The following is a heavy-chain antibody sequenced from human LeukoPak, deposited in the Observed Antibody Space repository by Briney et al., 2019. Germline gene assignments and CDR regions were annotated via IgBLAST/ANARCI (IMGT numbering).Heavy chain of an antibody. D-gene: IGHD2-15*01. CDR1: GGSFSGYY. J-gene: IGHJ3*02. Sequence: SETLSLTCAVYGGSFSGYYWSWIRQPPGKGLEWIGEINHSGSTNYNPSLKSRVTISVDTSKNQFSLKLSSVTAADTAVYYCARGNLLNDAFDIRGQGTMVTVSS. V-gene: IGHV4-34*01. CDR3: ARGNLLNDAFDI. CDR2: INHSGST.